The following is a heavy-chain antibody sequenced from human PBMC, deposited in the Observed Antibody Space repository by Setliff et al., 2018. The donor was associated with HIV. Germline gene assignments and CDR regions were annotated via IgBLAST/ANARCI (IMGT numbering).Heavy chain of an antibody. V-gene: IGHV3-30*04. CDR3: ARDCRVGWVFTYGMDV. CDR2: ISYDGSKK. J-gene: IGHJ6*02. CDR1: GFTFSRYG. Sequence: GGSLRLSCAASGFTFSRYGMHWVRQAPGKGLEWVAFISYDGSKKYDADFVKGRFTISRDNSKNTLFLQMNSLRPEDTAVYYCARDCRVGWVFTYGMDVWGQGTLVTVSS. D-gene: IGHD6-13*01.